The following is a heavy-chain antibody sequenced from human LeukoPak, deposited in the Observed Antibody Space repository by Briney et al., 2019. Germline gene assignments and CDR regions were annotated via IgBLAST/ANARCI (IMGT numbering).Heavy chain of an antibody. V-gene: IGHV3-13*01. CDR3: ARGSYDILTGHSDAFDI. Sequence: GGSLRLSCAASGFTLSSYDMHWVRHATGKGLEWVSAIGTAGDTYYPGSVKGRFTISRENAKNSLYLQMNSLRAGDTAVYYCARGSYDILTGHSDAFDIWGQGTMVTVSS. D-gene: IGHD3-9*01. CDR1: GFTLSSYD. CDR2: IGTAGDT. J-gene: IGHJ3*02.